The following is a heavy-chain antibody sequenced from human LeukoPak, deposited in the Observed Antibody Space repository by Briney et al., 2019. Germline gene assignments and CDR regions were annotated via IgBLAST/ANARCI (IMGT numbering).Heavy chain of an antibody. CDR3: AKGPSVFDY. CDR2: ISSSDNTT. Sequence: GGSLRLSCAASGFTFSSYAMNWVRRAPGKGLEWVSIISSSDNTTYYADSVKGRFTISRDNSKNMLFLQMNSLRAEDTAVYFCAKGPSVFDYWGQGTLVTVSS. CDR1: GFTFSSYA. J-gene: IGHJ4*02. V-gene: IGHV3-23*01.